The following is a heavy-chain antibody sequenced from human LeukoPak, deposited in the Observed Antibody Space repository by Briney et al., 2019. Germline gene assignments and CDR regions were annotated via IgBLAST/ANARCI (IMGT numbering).Heavy chain of an antibody. Sequence: GGSLRLSWAASGFTFSSYWMSWVRQAPGKGLEWVANIKQEGREKYYVDSVKGRFTISRANAKNTLYLQMNSLRAEDTAVNSCARGGLGGYGRYFGYWGQGTLVTVST. V-gene: IGHV3-7*01. CDR3: ARGGLGGYGRYFGY. J-gene: IGHJ4*02. CDR1: GFTFSSYW. CDR2: IKQEGREK. D-gene: IGHD5-12*01.